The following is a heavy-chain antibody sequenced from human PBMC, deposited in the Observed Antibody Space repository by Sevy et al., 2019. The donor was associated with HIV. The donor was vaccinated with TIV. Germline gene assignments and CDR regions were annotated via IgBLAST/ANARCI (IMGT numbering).Heavy chain of an antibody. CDR1: GFTVTFNS. Sequence: GESLMISCAASGFTVTFNSMSWVRQAPGRGLVWVSVIYVGRNTYYADSVKGRFTIFRDSFKDTVDLQMDSLRPEDSGVYYCVRERAGIDHWGQGTLVTVSS. CDR2: IYVGRNT. V-gene: IGHV3-53*01. J-gene: IGHJ4*02. CDR3: VRERAGIDH. D-gene: IGHD6-19*01.